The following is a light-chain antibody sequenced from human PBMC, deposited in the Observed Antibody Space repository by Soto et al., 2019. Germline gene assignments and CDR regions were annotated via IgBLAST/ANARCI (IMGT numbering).Light chain of an antibody. V-gene: IGLV2-23*01. CDR2: EGS. J-gene: IGLJ1*01. CDR3: CYYEDITTSYV. Sequence: QSVLTQPASVSGSPGQSITLSCTGSSSDVAIYDLVSWYQQLPGKAPKLVISEGSKRASGVSNRFSGSKSGNTASLTISGLQAEDEADYYCCYYEDITTSYVFGTGTKVTVL. CDR1: SSDVAIYDL.